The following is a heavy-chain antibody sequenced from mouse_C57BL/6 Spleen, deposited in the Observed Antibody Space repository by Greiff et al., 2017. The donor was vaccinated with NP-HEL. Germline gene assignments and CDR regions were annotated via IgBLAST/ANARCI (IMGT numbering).Heavy chain of an antibody. V-gene: IGHV14-3*01. CDR3: ARRTPYAMGC. J-gene: IGHJ4*01. Sequence: VHVKQSVAELVRPGASVKFSCTASGFNIKNTYMHWVKQRPEQGLEWIGRIDPANGNTKYARKVQGKATITADTASNTAYLQLSSLTAEDTAIYDGARRTPYAMGCWGKGTSVTVAS. CDR1: GFNIKNTY. CDR2: IDPANGNT.